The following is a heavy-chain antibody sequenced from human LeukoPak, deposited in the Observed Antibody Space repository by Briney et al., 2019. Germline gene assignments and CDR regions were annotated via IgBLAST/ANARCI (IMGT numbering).Heavy chain of an antibody. Sequence: SETLSLTCTVSGGSVSSGSYYWSWIRQPPGKGLEWIGYIYYSGSTNYNPSLKSRVTISVDTSKNQFSLKLSPVTAADTAVYYCAREAPDSGPHYYAGMDVWGQGTTVTVSS. J-gene: IGHJ6*02. CDR2: IYYSGST. D-gene: IGHD6-19*01. CDR1: GGSVSSGSYY. CDR3: AREAPDSGPHYYAGMDV. V-gene: IGHV4-61*01.